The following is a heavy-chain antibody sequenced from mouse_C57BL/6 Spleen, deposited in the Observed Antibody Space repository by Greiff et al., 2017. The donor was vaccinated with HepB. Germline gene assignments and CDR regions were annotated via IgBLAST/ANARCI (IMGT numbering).Heavy chain of an antibody. CDR2: IWRGGST. CDR1: GFSFTSYG. D-gene: IGHD1-1*02. J-gene: IGHJ4*01. Sequence: VKLVESGPGLVQPSQCLSITCTVSGFSFTSYGVHWVRQSPGKGLEWLGVIWRGGSTDYNAAFLSRLSITKDNSTSQVFFIMNSLQADDTAIYYCAKRGDYRDAMGGWGQGTSVTVAS. V-gene: IGHV2-5*01. CDR3: AKRGDYRDAMGG.